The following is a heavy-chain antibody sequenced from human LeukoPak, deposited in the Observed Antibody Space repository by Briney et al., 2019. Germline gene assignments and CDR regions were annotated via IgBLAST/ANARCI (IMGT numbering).Heavy chain of an antibody. Sequence: GGSLRLSCAASGFTFSSYAMHWVRQAPGKGLEWVAVISYDGSNKYYADSVKGRFTISRDNSKNTLFLQMNSLRAEDTAVFYCAREPRHYDDSGYYYVTNLAFDYWGQGTLVTVSS. D-gene: IGHD3-22*01. V-gene: IGHV3-30-3*01. CDR1: GFTFSSYA. CDR2: ISYDGSNK. J-gene: IGHJ4*02. CDR3: AREPRHYDDSGYYYVTNLAFDY.